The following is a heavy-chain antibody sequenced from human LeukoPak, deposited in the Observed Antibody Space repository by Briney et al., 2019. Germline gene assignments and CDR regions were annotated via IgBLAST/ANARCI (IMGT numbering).Heavy chain of an antibody. D-gene: IGHD3-22*01. V-gene: IGHV3-30*18. Sequence: PGGSLRLSCAASGFTFSSYGMHWVRQAPGKGLEWVAAISYDGSDKYYTDSMKGRFTIYRVNSENTLYLQMNSLRSEDTAIYYCAKVREDRYYNSRGFYLDYWGQGTLVTVSS. J-gene: IGHJ4*02. CDR1: GFTFSSYG. CDR2: ISYDGSDK. CDR3: AKVREDRYYNSRGFYLDY.